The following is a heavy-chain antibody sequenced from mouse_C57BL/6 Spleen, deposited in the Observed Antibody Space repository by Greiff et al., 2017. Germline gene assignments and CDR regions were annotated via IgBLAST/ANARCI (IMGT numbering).Heavy chain of an antibody. CDR3: TRDMGYDVGAWFAY. V-gene: IGHV5-9-1*02. Sequence: EVMLVESGEGLVKPGGSLKLSCAASGFTFSSYAMSWVRQTPEKRLEWVAYISSGGDYIYYADTVKGRFTISRDNARNTLYLQMSSLKSEDTAMYYCTRDMGYDVGAWFAYWGQGTLVTVSA. CDR1: GFTFSSYA. CDR2: ISSGGDYI. D-gene: IGHD2-2*01. J-gene: IGHJ3*01.